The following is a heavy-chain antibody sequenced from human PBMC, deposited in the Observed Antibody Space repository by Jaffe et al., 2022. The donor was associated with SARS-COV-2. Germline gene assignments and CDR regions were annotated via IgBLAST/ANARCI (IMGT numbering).Heavy chain of an antibody. V-gene: IGHV5-51*01. D-gene: IGHD2-2*01. CDR2: IYPGDSDT. CDR3: ARGRRGYCSSTSCYGAFDI. CDR1: GYSFTSYW. Sequence: EVQLVQSGAEVKKPGESLKISCKGSGYSFTSYWIGWVRQMPGKGLEWMGIIYPGDSDTRYSPSFQGQVTISADKSISTAYLQWSSLKASDTAMYYCARGRRGYCSSTSCYGAFDIWGQGTMVTVSS. J-gene: IGHJ3*02.